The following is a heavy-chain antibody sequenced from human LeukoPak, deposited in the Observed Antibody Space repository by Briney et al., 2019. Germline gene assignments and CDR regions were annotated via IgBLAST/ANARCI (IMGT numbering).Heavy chain of an antibody. J-gene: IGHJ4*02. Sequence: GGSLRLSCTASGFTFSAYAMMWVRQAPGKGPEWVSAIRGGGGSAFYADSVKGRFTISRDNSKYTLFLQMNSLRAEDTAVYYCASTMTTGGDFDYWGQGTLVTVSS. CDR3: ASTMTTGGDFDY. CDR2: IRGGGGSA. V-gene: IGHV3-23*01. CDR1: GFTFSAYA. D-gene: IGHD4-17*01.